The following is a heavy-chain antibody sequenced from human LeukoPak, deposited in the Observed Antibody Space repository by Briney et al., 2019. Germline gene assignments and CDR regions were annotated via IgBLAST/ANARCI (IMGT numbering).Heavy chain of an antibody. J-gene: IGHJ4*02. CDR2: IWYDRSNK. CDR1: GFTFSSYG. CDR3: AKDLYSGSYYVFDY. Sequence: GGSLRLSCAASGFTFSSYGMHWVRQAPGKGLEWVAVIWYDRSNKYYADSVKGRFTISRDNSKNTLYLQMNSLRAEDTAVYYCAKDLYSGSYYVFDYWGQGTLVTVSS. D-gene: IGHD1-26*01. V-gene: IGHV3-33*06.